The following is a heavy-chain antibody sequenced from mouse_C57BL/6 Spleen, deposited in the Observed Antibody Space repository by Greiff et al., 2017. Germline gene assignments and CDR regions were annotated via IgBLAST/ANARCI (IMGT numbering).Heavy chain of an antibody. V-gene: IGHV7-3*01. CDR1: GFTFHDSY. CDR2: IRNKANGYTT. J-gene: IGHJ3*01. Sequence: EVKLVESGGGLVQPGGSLSLSCAASGFTFHDSYMSWVRQPPGKALEWLGFIRNKANGYTTEYSASVKGRFTISRDNSQSILYRQMNALRAEDSATYYFARSYDGQFAYWGQGTLVTVSA. D-gene: IGHD2-3*01. CDR3: ARSYDGQFAY.